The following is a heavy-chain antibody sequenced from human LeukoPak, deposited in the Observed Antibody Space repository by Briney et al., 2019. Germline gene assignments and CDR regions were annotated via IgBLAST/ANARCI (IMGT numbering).Heavy chain of an antibody. J-gene: IGHJ4*02. D-gene: IGHD4-17*01. CDR2: IRSKANSYAT. CDR3: SVGYGDYDY. V-gene: IGHV3-73*01. Sequence: GGSLRLSCAASGFTFSSYAMSWVRQASGKGLEWVGRIRSKANSYATAYAASVKGRFTISRDDSKNTAYLQMNSLKTEDTAVYYCSVGYGDYDYWGQGTLVTVSS. CDR1: GFTFSSYA.